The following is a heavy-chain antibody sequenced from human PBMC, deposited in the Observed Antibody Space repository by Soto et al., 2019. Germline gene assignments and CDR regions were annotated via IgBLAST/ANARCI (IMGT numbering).Heavy chain of an antibody. V-gene: IGHV4-30-4*01. CDR1: GGSISSGGYS. CDR3: GREQTYYDFWSGSYGMDV. J-gene: IGHJ6*02. Sequence: KASETLSLTCTVSGGSISSGGYSWSWIRQPPGKGLEGSGYVDYSGSTYYNPVLERRVTISVDTSKNQFSLKLSSVTAADTAVYYCGREQTYYDFWSGSYGMDVWGQGTTVTVSS. CDR2: VDYSGST. D-gene: IGHD3-3*01.